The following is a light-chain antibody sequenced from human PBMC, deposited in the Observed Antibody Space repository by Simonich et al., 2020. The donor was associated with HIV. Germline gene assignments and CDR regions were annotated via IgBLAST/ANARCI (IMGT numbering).Light chain of an antibody. V-gene: IGKV1-13*02. CDR2: CAS. J-gene: IGKJ1*01. CDR1: QGISSA. CDR3: QQYNSYLWT. Sequence: AIQLTQSPSSLSASVGNRVTITCRASQGISSALAWFQQKPGKAPKLLIYCASSLERGVPSRFSGSGSWTDFSLTISSLQPDDFATYYCQQYNSYLWTFGQGTKVEIK.